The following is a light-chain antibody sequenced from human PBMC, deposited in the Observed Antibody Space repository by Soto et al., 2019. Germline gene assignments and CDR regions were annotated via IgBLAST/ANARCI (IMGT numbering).Light chain of an antibody. CDR3: QQYNSYSLT. V-gene: IGKV1-5*01. CDR1: QSISSW. J-gene: IGKJ1*01. CDR2: DAS. Sequence: DIQMTQSPSTLSASVGDRVTITCRASQSISSWLAWYQQKPGKAPKLLIYDASSLESGVPSRFSGSGSGTEFTLTISILQPDDFATYYCQQYNSYSLTVGQGTKVDIK.